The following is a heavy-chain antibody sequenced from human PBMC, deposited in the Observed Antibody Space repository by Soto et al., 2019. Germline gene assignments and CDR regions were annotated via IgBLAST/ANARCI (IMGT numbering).Heavy chain of an antibody. CDR3: ARDVVGATTEYLQH. D-gene: IGHD1-26*01. V-gene: IGHV3-66*01. J-gene: IGHJ1*01. CDR2: IYSGGGT. Sequence: EVQLVESGGGLVQPGGSLRLSCAASGFTVSSNYMSWVRQAPGKGLEWVSVIYSGGGTYYADSVKGRFTISRDNSKNTRDLQRNSLRAEDTAVYYCARDVVGATTEYLQHWGQGTLVTVSS. CDR1: GFTVSSNY.